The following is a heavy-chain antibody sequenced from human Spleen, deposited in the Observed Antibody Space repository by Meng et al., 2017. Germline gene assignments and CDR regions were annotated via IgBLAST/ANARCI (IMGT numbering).Heavy chain of an antibody. D-gene: IGHD4-17*01. V-gene: IGHV3-23*01. CDR3: AKRMATVTTWAFDI. Sequence: GESLKISCAASGFTFDDYAMHWVRQAPGKGLEWVSLISTTGESTLYGDSVKGRFTVSRDNSKNTVYLQMTSLRAGDTAIYYCAKRMATVTTWAFDIWGQGTMVTVSS. J-gene: IGHJ3*02. CDR2: ISTTGEST. CDR1: GFTFDDYA.